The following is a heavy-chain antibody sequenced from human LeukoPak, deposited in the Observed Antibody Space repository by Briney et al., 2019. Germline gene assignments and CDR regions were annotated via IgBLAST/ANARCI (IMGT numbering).Heavy chain of an antibody. Sequence: PSETLSLTCTVSGDSISSGSYYWSWIRQPAGKGLEWIGRIHTSGSTDYNPSMKSRLTISLETSKNQLSLRLSSVTAADTAIYYCARARSGAFDIWGQGTMVTVSS. V-gene: IGHV4-61*02. CDR3: ARARSGAFDI. J-gene: IGHJ3*02. CDR2: IHTSGST. D-gene: IGHD7-27*01. CDR1: GDSISSGSYY.